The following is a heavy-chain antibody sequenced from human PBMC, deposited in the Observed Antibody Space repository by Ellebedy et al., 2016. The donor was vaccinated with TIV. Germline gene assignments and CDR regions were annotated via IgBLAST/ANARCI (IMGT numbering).Heavy chain of an antibody. CDR2: MNPNSGNT. V-gene: IGHV1-8*02. J-gene: IGHJ6*03. CDR1: GYTFTGYY. Sequence: ASVKVSXXASGYTFTGYYIHWVRQATGQGLEWMGWMNPNSGNTGYAQKFQGRVTMTRNTSISTAYMELSSLRSEDTAVYYCARINQLLFRNYYYMDVWGKGTTVTVSS. D-gene: IGHD2-2*01. CDR3: ARINQLLFRNYYYMDV.